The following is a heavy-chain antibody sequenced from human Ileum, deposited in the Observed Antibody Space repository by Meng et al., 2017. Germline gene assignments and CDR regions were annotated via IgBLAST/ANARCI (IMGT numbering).Heavy chain of an antibody. CDR3: TNDRLNH. J-gene: IGHJ1*01. Sequence: EGQLVGAGGGLAPPGGSLRLSCAASGFTFTDHWMHWVRQGPGKGLVWVSRINPDGSDPTYADSVKGRFTISRDNAKNTVYLQMNSLRAEDTALYYCTNDRLNHWGQGALVTVSS. D-gene: IGHD1-1*01. V-gene: IGHV3-74*01. CDR2: INPDGSDP. CDR1: GFTFTDHW.